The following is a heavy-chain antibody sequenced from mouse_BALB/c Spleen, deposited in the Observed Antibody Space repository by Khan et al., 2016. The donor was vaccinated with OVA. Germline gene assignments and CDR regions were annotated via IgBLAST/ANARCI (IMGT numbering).Heavy chain of an antibody. CDR3: ARSGCGSFGF. J-gene: IGHJ3*01. CDR2: IFPNSGDT. Sequence: VQLQQSGPELVKPGASVKISCKASGYTFTDFNLDWVRQSQGRSLEWIGYIFPNSGDTGYNQKFKTKATLTVDTSSSTAYLELRSLTSDDSAVYYCARSGCGSFGFWGQGTLVTVAA. V-gene: IGHV1S29*02. D-gene: IGHD1-2*01. CDR1: GYTFTDFN.